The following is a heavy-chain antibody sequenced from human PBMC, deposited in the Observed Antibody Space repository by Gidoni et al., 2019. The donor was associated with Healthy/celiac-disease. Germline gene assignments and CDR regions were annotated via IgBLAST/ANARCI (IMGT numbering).Heavy chain of an antibody. CDR2: INPNSGGT. D-gene: IGHD6-13*01. Sequence: QVQLVQSGAEVQKPGASVKVSCKASGYPFTGYYMHWVRQAPGQGLEWMGWINPNSGGTNYAQKFQGRVTMTRDTSISTAYMELSRLRSDDTAVYYCARGLRIAAAYGWYVIYWGQGTLVTVSS. V-gene: IGHV1-2*02. CDR1: GYPFTGYY. CDR3: ARGLRIAAAYGWYVIY. J-gene: IGHJ4*02.